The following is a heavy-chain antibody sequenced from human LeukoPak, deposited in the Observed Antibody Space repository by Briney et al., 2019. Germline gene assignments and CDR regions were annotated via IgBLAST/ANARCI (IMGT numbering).Heavy chain of an antibody. D-gene: IGHD2-15*01. CDR2: IYYRGNT. J-gene: IGHJ4*02. CDR3: AREDPDSAKVDY. CDR1: GDSISRNY. V-gene: IGHV4-59*01. Sequence: SETLFLTCTVSGDSISRNYWAWIRQPPGKGLEWIGYIYYRGNTNYNPSLTSRVTIAVDTSKNQFSLKLKSVTAADSAMYYCAREDPDSAKVDYWGQGTLVAVSS.